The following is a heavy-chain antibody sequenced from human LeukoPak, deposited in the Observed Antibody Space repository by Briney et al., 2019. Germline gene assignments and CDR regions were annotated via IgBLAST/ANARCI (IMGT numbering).Heavy chain of an antibody. Sequence: ASVKVSCRASGYTFTDYFMNWVRQAPGQGREWMGWINPNSGATNYAQNFQGRVTMTRDTSISTPYMEVSRLRSDDTAVYYWARYSDCINGICYRSDLDYWGQGTLVTVSS. J-gene: IGHJ4*02. CDR2: INPNSGAT. D-gene: IGHD2-8*01. CDR1: GYTFTDYF. V-gene: IGHV1-2*02. CDR3: ARYSDCINGICYRSDLDY.